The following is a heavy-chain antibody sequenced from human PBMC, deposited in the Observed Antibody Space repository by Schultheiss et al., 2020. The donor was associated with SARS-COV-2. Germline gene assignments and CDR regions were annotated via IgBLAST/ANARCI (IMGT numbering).Heavy chain of an antibody. CDR2: ISAYNGNT. CDR1: GYTFTGYY. D-gene: IGHD3-3*01. J-gene: IGHJ5*02. CDR3: ARGGNVVLRFLEWLSLHWFDP. V-gene: IGHV1-2*02. Sequence: ASVKVSCKASGYTFTGYYMHWVRQAPGQGLEWMGWISAYNGNTNYAQKLQGRVTMTRDTSISTAYMELSRLRSDDTAVYYCARGGNVVLRFLEWLSLHWFDPWGQGTLVTVSS.